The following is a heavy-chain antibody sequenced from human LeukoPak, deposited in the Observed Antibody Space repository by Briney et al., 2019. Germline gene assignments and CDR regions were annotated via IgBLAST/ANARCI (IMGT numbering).Heavy chain of an antibody. J-gene: IGHJ6*02. Sequence: GGSLRLSCAASGFTFSSYAMHWVRQAPGKGLEWVAVITYDGSNKYYADSVKGRFTISRDNSKNTLYLQMNSLRAEDTAVYYCAREQDGDYYGMDVWGQGTTVTVSS. CDR3: AREQDGDYYGMDV. CDR2: ITYDGSNK. CDR1: GFTFSSYA. V-gene: IGHV3-30-3*01. D-gene: IGHD4-17*01.